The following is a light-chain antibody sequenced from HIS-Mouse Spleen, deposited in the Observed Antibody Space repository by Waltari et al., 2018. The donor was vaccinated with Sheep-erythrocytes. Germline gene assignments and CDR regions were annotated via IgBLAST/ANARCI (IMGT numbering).Light chain of an antibody. J-gene: IGLJ2*01. CDR3: SSYTSSSTLVV. CDR1: SSYVGGYNY. V-gene: IGLV2-14*03. CDR2: DVS. Sequence: QSALTQPASVSGSPGQSLTIPCPGTSSYVGGYNYFSWYQQHPGKAPKLMIYDVSNRPSGVSNRFSGSKSGNTASLTISGLQAEDEADYYCSSYTSSSTLVVFGGGTKLTVL.